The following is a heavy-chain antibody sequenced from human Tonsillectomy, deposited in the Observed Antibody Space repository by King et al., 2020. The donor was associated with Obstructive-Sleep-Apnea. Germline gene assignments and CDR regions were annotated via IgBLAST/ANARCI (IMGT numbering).Heavy chain of an antibody. CDR1: GYSFTSYW. J-gene: IGHJ1*01. Sequence: QLVQSGAEVKKPGESLRISCKGSGYSFTSYWISWVRQMPGKGLEWMGRIDPSDSYTNYSPSFQGHVTIPADKSISTAYLQCSSLKASDTAMYYCARLDIAALNFQHWGQGTLVTVSS. D-gene: IGHD6-6*01. CDR2: IDPSDSYT. CDR3: ARLDIAALNFQH. V-gene: IGHV5-10-1*03.